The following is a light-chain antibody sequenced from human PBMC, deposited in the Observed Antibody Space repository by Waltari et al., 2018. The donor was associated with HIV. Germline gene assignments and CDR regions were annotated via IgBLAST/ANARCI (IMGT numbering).Light chain of an antibody. CDR2: DDT. CDR3: QVWDGGSVHVI. J-gene: IGLJ2*01. V-gene: IGLV3-21*02. Sequence: SYVLTQPPSVSVAPGQTATLTCGGNKIRAKNVHWYQQTPGQAPVLVVYDDTYRPSGIPERFSGSNSGNTATLTISRVEDGDEADYYCQVWDGGSVHVIFGGGTKLTVL. CDR1: KIRAKN.